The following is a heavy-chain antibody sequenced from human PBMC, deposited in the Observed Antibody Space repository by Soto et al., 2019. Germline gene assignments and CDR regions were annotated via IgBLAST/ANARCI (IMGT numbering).Heavy chain of an antibody. CDR3: ARARGFTTIARAFDY. CDR1: GGSDSSGSYY. Sequence: SETLSLTCTVSGGSDSSGSYYWICIRQPPGKGLEWIGYIYYSGSTNYNPSLKSRVTISVDTSKNQFSLKLSSVTSADTAVYYCARARGFTTIARAFDYWGQGTLVTVSS. D-gene: IGHD3-22*01. V-gene: IGHV4-61*01. CDR2: IYYSGST. J-gene: IGHJ4*02.